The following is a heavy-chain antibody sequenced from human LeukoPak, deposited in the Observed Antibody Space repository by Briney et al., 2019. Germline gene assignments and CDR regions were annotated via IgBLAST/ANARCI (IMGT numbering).Heavy chain of an antibody. CDR3: TRRGVGARTFDY. CDR2: IRSKANSYAT. J-gene: IGHJ4*02. D-gene: IGHD1-26*01. Sequence: GGSLRLSCAASGFTFSGSAMHWVRQASGKGLEWVGRIRSKANSYATAYAASVKGRFTISRDDSKNTAYLQMNSLKTEDTAVYYYTRRGVGARTFDYWGQGTLVTVSS. CDR1: GFTFSGSA. V-gene: IGHV3-73*01.